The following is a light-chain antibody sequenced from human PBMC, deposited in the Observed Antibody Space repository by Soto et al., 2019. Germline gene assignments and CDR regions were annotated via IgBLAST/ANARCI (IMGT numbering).Light chain of an antibody. CDR1: KLGDKY. J-gene: IGLJ1*01. CDR2: EST. Sequence: SYELTQPPSVSVSPGQTTSISCSGDKLGDKYACWYQQKPGQSPVLVIYESTKRPSGIPERFSGSNSGNTATLTISGTQAVDEADYYCQAWDSNTYVFGTGTKVTVL. V-gene: IGLV3-1*01. CDR3: QAWDSNTYV.